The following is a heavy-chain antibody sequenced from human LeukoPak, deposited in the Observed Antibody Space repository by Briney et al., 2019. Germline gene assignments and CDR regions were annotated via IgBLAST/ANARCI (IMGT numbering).Heavy chain of an antibody. Sequence: SETLSLTCTVSGHSISSGYSWGWIRQPPGKGPEWIGSIYHSGSTHYNPSLKSRVTISIITSKNQFSLKLSSVTATDTALYYCARRIAVTGSFDYWGQGTLVTVSS. J-gene: IGHJ4*02. D-gene: IGHD6-19*01. V-gene: IGHV4-38-2*02. CDR3: ARRIAVTGSFDY. CDR1: GHSISSGYS. CDR2: IYHSGST.